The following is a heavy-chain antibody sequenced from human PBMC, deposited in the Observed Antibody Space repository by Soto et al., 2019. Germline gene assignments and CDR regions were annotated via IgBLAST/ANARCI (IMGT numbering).Heavy chain of an antibody. D-gene: IGHD1-1*01. Sequence: PSETLSLTCAVSGGSISSSNWWSWVRQPPGKGLEWIGEIYHSGSTNYNPSLKSRVTISVDTSKNQFSLKLSSVTAADTAVYYCARGTSTGTMSYWGQGTLVTVSS. V-gene: IGHV4-4*02. J-gene: IGHJ4*02. CDR2: IYHSGST. CDR1: GGSISSSNW. CDR3: ARGTSTGTMSY.